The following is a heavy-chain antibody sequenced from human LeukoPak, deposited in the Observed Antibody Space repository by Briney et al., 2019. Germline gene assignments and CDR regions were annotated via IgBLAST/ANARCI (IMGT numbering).Heavy chain of an antibody. CDR3: ARKPAAIPYYYGMDV. V-gene: IGHV3-30*02. CDR1: GFTFSSYG. D-gene: IGHD2-2*01. CDR2: IRNDGSII. Sequence: PGGSLRLSCAASGFTFSSYGMHWIRQAPGKGLEWVAFIRNDGSIIYNADSVKGRFTISRDNSKNTLYLQMNSLRAEDTAVYYCARKPAAIPYYYGMDVWGQGTTVTVSS. J-gene: IGHJ6*02.